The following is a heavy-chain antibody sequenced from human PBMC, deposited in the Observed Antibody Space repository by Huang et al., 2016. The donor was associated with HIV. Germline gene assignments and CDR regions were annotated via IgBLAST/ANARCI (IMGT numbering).Heavy chain of an antibody. Sequence: QVHLVQSGAQVEKPGSSVMVSCKASGGPFSSYGFHWVRQAPGQALEWMGGVFAIQGFTNDARKVRGRLSITADESTSTAYMTLSSLKSDDTAVYFCASVFHPHLPYFDYWGQGTLVSVFS. J-gene: IGHJ4*02. V-gene: IGHV1-69*01. CDR3: ASVFHPHLPYFDY. CDR1: GGPFSSYG. CDR2: VFAIQGFT.